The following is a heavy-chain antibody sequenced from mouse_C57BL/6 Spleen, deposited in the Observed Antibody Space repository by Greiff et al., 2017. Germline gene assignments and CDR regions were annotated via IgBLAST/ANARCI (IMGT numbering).Heavy chain of an antibody. D-gene: IGHD1-1*01. V-gene: IGHV1-15*01. CDR3: TRGYGSPYYFDY. CDR1: GYTFTDYE. CDR2: IDPETGGT. Sequence: VQLQQSGAELVRPGASVTLSCKASGYTFTDYEMHWVKQTPVHGLEWIGAIDPETGGTAYNQKFKGKAILTADKSSSPAYMELRSLTSEDSAVYYCTRGYGSPYYFDYWGQGTTLTVSS. J-gene: IGHJ2*01.